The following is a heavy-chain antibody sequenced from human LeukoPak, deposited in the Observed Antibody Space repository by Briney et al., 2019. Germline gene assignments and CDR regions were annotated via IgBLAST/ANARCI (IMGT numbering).Heavy chain of an antibody. CDR2: IYTSGST. J-gene: IGHJ4*02. V-gene: IGHV4-61*02. CDR1: GGSISSSNYY. Sequence: TSETLSLTCTVSGGSISSSNYYWSWIRQPAGKGLEWIGRIYTSGSTNYNPSLKSRVTISVDKSKNQFSLKLSSVTAADTAVYYCARDPSVWGQGTLVTVSS. CDR3: ARDPSV.